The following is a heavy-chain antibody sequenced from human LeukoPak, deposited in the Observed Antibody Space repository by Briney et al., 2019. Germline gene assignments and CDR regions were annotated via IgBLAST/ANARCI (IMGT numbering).Heavy chain of an antibody. D-gene: IGHD3-10*01. CDR1: GGSLSDYY. Sequence: SETLSLTCAVQGGSLSDYYWSWIRQPPGKGLEWIGEINHSGSTNYSPSLKSRVTISVDTSKNHFSLKLSSVTAADTAVYYCAGPGAGDLDYWGQGTLVTVSS. CDR2: INHSGST. CDR3: AGPGAGDLDY. J-gene: IGHJ4*02. V-gene: IGHV4-34*01.